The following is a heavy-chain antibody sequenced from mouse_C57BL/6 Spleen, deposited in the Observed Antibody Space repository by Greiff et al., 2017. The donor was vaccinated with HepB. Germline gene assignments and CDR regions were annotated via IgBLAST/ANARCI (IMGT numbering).Heavy chain of an antibody. D-gene: IGHD2-4*01. CDR1: GYTFTSYW. V-gene: IGHV1-50*01. J-gene: IGHJ3*01. CDR3: ARGGPYDYDDAY. Sequence: VQLQQPGAELVKPGASVKLSCKASGYTFTSYWMQWVKQRPGQGLEWIGEIDPSDSYTNYNQKFKGKATLTVDTSSSTAYMQLSSLTSEDSAVYYCARGGPYDYDDAYWGQGTLVTVSA. CDR2: IDPSDSYT.